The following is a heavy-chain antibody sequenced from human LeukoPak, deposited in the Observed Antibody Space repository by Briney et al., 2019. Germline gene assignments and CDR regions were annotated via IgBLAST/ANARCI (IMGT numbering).Heavy chain of an antibody. CDR2: IIAHSSNT. D-gene: IGHD3-10*01. J-gene: IGHJ4*02. V-gene: IGHV1-18*01. CDR1: GYTFTDYI. Sequence: ASVKVSCKASGYTFTDYIITWVRQAPGQGLDWMGRIIAHSSNTKYAQEFQGRVTMTTDTSTSTAYMELRSLRSDDTAVYYCARNVGGNFDYWGQGTLVTVSS. CDR3: ARNVGGNFDY.